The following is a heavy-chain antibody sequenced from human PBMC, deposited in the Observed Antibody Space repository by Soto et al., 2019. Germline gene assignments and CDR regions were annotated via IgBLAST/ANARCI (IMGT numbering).Heavy chain of an antibody. CDR3: ARPRAARLGYYYSGMDV. J-gene: IGHJ6*02. CDR2: IDPSDSYT. CDR1: GYSFTSYW. V-gene: IGHV5-10-1*01. Sequence: PGESLKISCKGSGYSFTSYWISWVRQMPGKGLEWMGRIDPSDSYTNYSPSFQGHVTISADKSISTAYLQWSSLKASDTAMYYCARPRAARLGYYYSGMDVWGQGTTVTVSS. D-gene: IGHD6-6*01.